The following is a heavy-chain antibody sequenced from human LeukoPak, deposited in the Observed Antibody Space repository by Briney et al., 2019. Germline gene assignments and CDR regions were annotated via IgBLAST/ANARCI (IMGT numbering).Heavy chain of an antibody. J-gene: IGHJ4*02. CDR2: ISSSSSYI. D-gene: IGHD4-11*01. V-gene: IGHV3-21*01. CDR1: GFTFSSYS. Sequence: GGSLRLSCAASGFTFSSYSMNWVRQAPGKGLEWVSSISSSSSYIYYADSVKGRFTISRDNAKNSLYLQMNSLRPEDTAVFYCAKEDYSNAFDFWGQGTLVTVSS. CDR3: AKEDYSNAFDF.